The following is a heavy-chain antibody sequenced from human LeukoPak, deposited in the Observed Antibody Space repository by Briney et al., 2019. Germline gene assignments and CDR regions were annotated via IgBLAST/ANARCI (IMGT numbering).Heavy chain of an antibody. CDR1: GGSISSGYY. Sequence: SETLSLTCAVYGGSISSGYYWGWIRQPPGKGLEWIGSIYHSGSTYYNPSLKSRVTISVNTSKNQFSLKLSSVTAADTAVYYCARRAYYESSVDYWGQGTLVTVSS. CDR2: IYHSGST. V-gene: IGHV4-38-2*01. D-gene: IGHD3-22*01. J-gene: IGHJ4*02. CDR3: ARRAYYESSVDY.